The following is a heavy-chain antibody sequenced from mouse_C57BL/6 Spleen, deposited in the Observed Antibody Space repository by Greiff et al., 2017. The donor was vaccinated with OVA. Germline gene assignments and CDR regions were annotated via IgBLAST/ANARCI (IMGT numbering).Heavy chain of an antibody. J-gene: IGHJ3*01. CDR3: AREATAWFAY. V-gene: IGHV1-61*01. D-gene: IGHD3-2*02. CDR2: IYPSDSET. Sequence: QVQLQQPGAELVRPGSSVKLSCKASGYTFTSYWMDWVKQRPGQGLEWIGNIYPSDSETHYNQKFKDKATLTVDKSSSTAYMQLSSLTSEDSAVYYCAREATAWFAYWGQGTLVTVSA. CDR1: GYTFTSYW.